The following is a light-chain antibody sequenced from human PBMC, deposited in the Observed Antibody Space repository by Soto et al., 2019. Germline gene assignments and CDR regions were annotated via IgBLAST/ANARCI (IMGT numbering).Light chain of an antibody. Sequence: QSVLTQPPSVSAAPGQKVTISCSGSSSNIGNNDVSWYQQVPGTAPKLLLYDNNNQPSGIPDRFSGSKSGTSATLGITGLQTGDEADYYCGTWDSSLSAGVFGGGTKVTVL. CDR2: DNN. CDR3: GTWDSSLSAGV. CDR1: SSNIGNND. J-gene: IGLJ3*02. V-gene: IGLV1-51*01.